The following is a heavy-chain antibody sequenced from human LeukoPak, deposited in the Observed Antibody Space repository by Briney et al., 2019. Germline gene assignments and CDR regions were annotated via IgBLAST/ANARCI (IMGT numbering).Heavy chain of an antibody. Sequence: PGGSLRLSCAASGFTFSSYAMSWVRQAPGKGLEWVSAISGSGGSTYYADSVKGRFTISRDNSKNTLYLQMNSLRAEDTAVYYCAEDRDPVVVAVWFDYWGQGTLVTVSS. J-gene: IGHJ4*02. CDR2: ISGSGGST. D-gene: IGHD2-15*01. V-gene: IGHV3-23*01. CDR1: GFTFSSYA. CDR3: AEDRDPVVVAVWFDY.